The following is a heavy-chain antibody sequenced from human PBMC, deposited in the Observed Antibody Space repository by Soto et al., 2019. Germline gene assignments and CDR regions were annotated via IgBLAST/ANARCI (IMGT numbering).Heavy chain of an antibody. D-gene: IGHD3-22*01. J-gene: IGHJ4*02. V-gene: IGHV4-31*03. CDR2: IYYSGST. CDR1: GGSISSGGYY. CDR3: ARDENYDSSGYYY. Sequence: QVQLQESGPGLVKPSQTLSLTCTVSGGSISSGGYYWSWIRQHPGKGLEWIGYIYYSGSTYYNPALKSRVXXSXDXCKDQFSLKLSSVTDADTAVYYCARDENYDSSGYYYWGQGTLVTVSS.